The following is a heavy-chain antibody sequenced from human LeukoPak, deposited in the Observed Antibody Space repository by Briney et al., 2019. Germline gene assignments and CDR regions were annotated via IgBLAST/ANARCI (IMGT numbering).Heavy chain of an antibody. J-gene: IGHJ4*02. CDR2: ISSSSSYI. Sequence: GGFLRLSCAASGCTFSGYSMNWVRQAPGKGLEWVSSISSSSSYIYYADSVKGRFTISRDNAKNSLYLQMNSLRAEDTAVYYCARARGYCSGGSCFSYVPYYFDYWGQGTLVTVSS. D-gene: IGHD2-15*01. V-gene: IGHV3-21*01. CDR3: ARARGYCSGGSCFSYVPYYFDY. CDR1: GCTFSGYS.